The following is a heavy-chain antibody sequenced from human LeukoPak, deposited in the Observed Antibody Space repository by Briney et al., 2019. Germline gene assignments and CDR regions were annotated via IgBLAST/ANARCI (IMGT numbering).Heavy chain of an antibody. J-gene: IGHJ5*02. Sequence: GGSLRLSCAAPGFTFSSYAMHWVRQAPGKGLEYVSAISSNGGSTYYANSVKGRFTISRDNSKNTLYLQMGSLRAEDMAVYYCAREFLRSNRIAVGRGGPFDPWGQGTLVTVSS. D-gene: IGHD6-19*01. CDR2: ISSNGGST. V-gene: IGHV3-64*01. CDR3: AREFLRSNRIAVGRGGPFDP. CDR1: GFTFSSYA.